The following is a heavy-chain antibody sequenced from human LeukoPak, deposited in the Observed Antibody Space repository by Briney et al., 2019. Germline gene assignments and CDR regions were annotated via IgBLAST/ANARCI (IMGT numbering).Heavy chain of an antibody. CDR2: ISYDGSNK. D-gene: IGHD1-26*01. Sequence: PGRSLGLSCAASGFTFSSYGMHWVRQAPGKGLEWVAVISYDGSNKYYADSVKGRFTISRDNSKNTLYLQMNSLRAEDTAVYYCAKVHHSGSYLGYWGQGTLVTVSS. CDR3: AKVHHSGSYLGY. V-gene: IGHV3-30*18. CDR1: GFTFSSYG. J-gene: IGHJ4*02.